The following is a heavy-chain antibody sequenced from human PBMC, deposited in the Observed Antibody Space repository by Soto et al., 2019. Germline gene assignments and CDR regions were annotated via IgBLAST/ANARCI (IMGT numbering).Heavy chain of an antibody. CDR1: GYTFTSYA. CDR2: INAGNGNT. J-gene: IGHJ4*02. CDR3: ASSPQSTGIRYDY. V-gene: IGHV1-3*01. Sequence: GASVKVCCKASGYTFTSYAMHWVRQAPGQRLEWMGWINAGNGNTKYSQKFQGRVTITRDTSASTAYMELSSLRSEDTAVYYCASSPQSTGIRYDYWGQGTLVTVSS. D-gene: IGHD1-20*01.